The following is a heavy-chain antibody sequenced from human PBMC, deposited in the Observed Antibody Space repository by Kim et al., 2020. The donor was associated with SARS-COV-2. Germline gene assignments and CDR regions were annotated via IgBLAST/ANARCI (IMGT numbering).Heavy chain of an antibody. V-gene: IGHV3-33*01. CDR3: ARDSSVDQTYYYDSSGYCFDY. CDR1: GFTFSSYG. J-gene: IGHJ4*02. D-gene: IGHD3-22*01. CDR2: IWYDGSNK. Sequence: GGSLRLSCAASGFTFSSYGMHWVRQAPGKGLEWVAVIWYDGSNKYYADSVKGRFTISRDNSKNTLYLQMNSLRAEDTAVYYCARDSSVDQTYYYDSSGYCFDYWGQGTLVTVSS.